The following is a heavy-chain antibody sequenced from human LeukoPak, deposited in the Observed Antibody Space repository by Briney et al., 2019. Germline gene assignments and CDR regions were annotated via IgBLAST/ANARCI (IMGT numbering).Heavy chain of an antibody. Sequence: SVKVSCKASGYTFTGYYMHWVRQAPGQGLEWMGGIIPIFGTANYAQKFQGRVTITADESTSTAYMELSSLRSEDTAVYYCARELKGYDAFDIWGQGTMVTVSS. V-gene: IGHV1-69*13. D-gene: IGHD6-13*01. J-gene: IGHJ3*02. CDR3: ARELKGYDAFDI. CDR1: GYTFTGYY. CDR2: IIPIFGTA.